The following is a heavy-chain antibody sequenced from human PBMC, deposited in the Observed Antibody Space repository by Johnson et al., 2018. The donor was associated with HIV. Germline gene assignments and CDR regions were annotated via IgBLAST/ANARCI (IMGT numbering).Heavy chain of an antibody. CDR1: GFTFDDYG. J-gene: IGHJ3*02. CDR3: AREPSIAAAGGDGAFDI. CDR2: MNWNGGST. V-gene: IGHV3-20*04. Sequence: EVQLVESGGGVVRPGGSLRLSCAASGFTFDDYGLSWVRQAPGKGLEWVSGMNWNGGSTSYADSVKGRFTISRDNAKNSLYLQMNSLRAEDTAVYYCAREPSIAAAGGDGAFDIWGQGTMVSVSS. D-gene: IGHD6-13*01.